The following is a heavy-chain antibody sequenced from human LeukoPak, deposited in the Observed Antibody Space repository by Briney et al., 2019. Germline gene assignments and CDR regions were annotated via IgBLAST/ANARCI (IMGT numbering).Heavy chain of an antibody. J-gene: IGHJ3*02. CDR1: GYTFTSYY. D-gene: IGHD4-23*01. CDR3: AVVTEGRAFDI. V-gene: IGHV1-46*01. Sequence: ALVKVSCKASGYTFTSYYMHWVRQAPGQGLEWMGIIDPSGGSTSYAQKFQGRVTMTRDTSTSTVYMELSSLRSEDTAVYYCAVVTEGRAFDIWGQGTMVTVSS. CDR2: IDPSGGST.